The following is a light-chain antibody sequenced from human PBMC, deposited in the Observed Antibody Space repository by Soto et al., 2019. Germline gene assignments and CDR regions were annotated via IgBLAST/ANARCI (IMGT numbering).Light chain of an antibody. CDR3: SSYTSSATYV. Sequence: ALTQPASVSGSPGQSITIPCTGTTSDVGGYNYVSWYQQHPGKAPKLMIYEVSNRPSGVSNRFSGSKSGNTASLTISGLQAEDEADYYCSSYTSSATYVFGTGTKVTVL. CDR1: TSDVGGYNY. CDR2: EVS. J-gene: IGLJ1*01. V-gene: IGLV2-14*01.